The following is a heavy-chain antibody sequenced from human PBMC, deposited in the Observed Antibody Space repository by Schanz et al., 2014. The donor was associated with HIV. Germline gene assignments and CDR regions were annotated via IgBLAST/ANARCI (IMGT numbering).Heavy chain of an antibody. CDR3: ARGFLMGRDYDYILGSSRYAAWFDP. CDR2: IGHSGST. Sequence: QVQLQQRGAGLLKPSETLSLTCAVYGASLNGYYWTWIRQSPGKGLEWIGEIGHSGSTQYHPSLKSRVTMPFDTSKIPFPLKLAAVTAADTAVYYCARGFLMGRDYDYILGSSRYAAWFDPWGQGTLVTVSS. V-gene: IGHV4-34*01. D-gene: IGHD3-16*01. J-gene: IGHJ5*02. CDR1: GASLNGYY.